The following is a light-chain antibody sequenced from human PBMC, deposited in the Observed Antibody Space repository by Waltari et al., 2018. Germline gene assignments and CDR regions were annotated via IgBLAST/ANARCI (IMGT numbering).Light chain of an antibody. CDR1: ALPSKY. J-gene: IGLJ3*02. V-gene: IGLV3-10*01. Sequence: SYELTQPPSVSVSPGQTARITCSGCALPSKYACWYHPKSGQAPVLVIYEDNKRPSGIPERFSGSSSGTMATLTISGAQVEDEADYYCSSTDSSGNLWVFGGGTKLTVL. CDR3: SSTDSSGNLWV. CDR2: EDN.